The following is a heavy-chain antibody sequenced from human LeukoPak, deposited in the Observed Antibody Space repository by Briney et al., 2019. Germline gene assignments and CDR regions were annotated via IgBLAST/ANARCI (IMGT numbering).Heavy chain of an antibody. D-gene: IGHD3-22*01. CDR3: ARDYYDSSGYYYVTAIYYFDY. CDR1: GGTFSSYA. CDR2: IIPIFGTA. Sequence: GSSVKVSCKASGGTFSSYAISWVRQAPGQGLEWMGRIIPIFGTANYAQKFQGRVTITADKSTSTAYMELSSLRSEDTAVYYCARDYYDSSGYYYVTAIYYFDYWSQGTLVTVSS. J-gene: IGHJ4*02. V-gene: IGHV1-69*06.